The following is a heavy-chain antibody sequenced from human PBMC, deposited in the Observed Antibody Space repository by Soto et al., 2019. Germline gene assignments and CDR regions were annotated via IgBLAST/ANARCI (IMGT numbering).Heavy chain of an antibody. Sequence: QVQLVQSGAEVKKPGASVKVSCKASGYTFSSYGINWVRQAPAQGLEWLGWVSPYDGYTNYAQILHGRVSMTTDTSTKTAYMEVRSLRSDDTAVYYCARGGYYDSSGSRNYFYYGMNVWGQGTTVTVSS. J-gene: IGHJ6*02. CDR3: ARGGYYDSSGSRNYFYYGMNV. CDR2: VSPYDGYT. CDR1: GYTFSSYG. D-gene: IGHD3-22*01. V-gene: IGHV1-18*01.